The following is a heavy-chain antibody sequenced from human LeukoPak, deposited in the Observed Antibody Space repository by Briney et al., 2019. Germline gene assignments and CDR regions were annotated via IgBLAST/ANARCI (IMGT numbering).Heavy chain of an antibody. Sequence: GGSLRLSCAASGFTVSSNYMSWVRQSPGKGLEWVSIIYSGGSTYYADSVKGRFTISRDNSKNTLYLQMNSLRAEDTAVYYCARGGGVSYPRFAFYIWGQGTMVTVSS. D-gene: IGHD2-21*02. CDR2: IYSGGST. J-gene: IGHJ3*02. CDR1: GFTVSSNY. CDR3: ARGGGVSYPRFAFYI. V-gene: IGHV3-66*01.